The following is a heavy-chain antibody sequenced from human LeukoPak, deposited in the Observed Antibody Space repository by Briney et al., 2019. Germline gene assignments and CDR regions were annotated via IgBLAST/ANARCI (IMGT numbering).Heavy chain of an antibody. Sequence: ASVKVYCKASGGTFSSYAISWVRQAPGQGLEWMGRIIPILGIANYAQKFQGRVTITADKSTSTAYMELSSLRSEDTAVYYCARDEGLYSSRTRPTDYWGQGTLVTVSS. V-gene: IGHV1-69*04. CDR2: IIPILGIA. J-gene: IGHJ4*02. CDR3: ARDEGLYSSRTRPTDY. D-gene: IGHD6-19*01. CDR1: GGTFSSYA.